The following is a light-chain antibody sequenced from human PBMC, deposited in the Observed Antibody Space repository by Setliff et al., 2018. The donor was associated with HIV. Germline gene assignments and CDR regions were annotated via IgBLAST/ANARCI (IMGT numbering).Light chain of an antibody. J-gene: IGKJ5*01. V-gene: IGKV3-20*01. CDR2: DTS. CDR1: HSVSTRY. Sequence: EIVLAQSPGTLSLSPGERATLSCRASHSVSTRYLAWYQQKPGQAPRLLIYDTSTRATGIPDRFSGGASGTDFTLTISRLEPEDFAVYYCQQYNVSPRYTFGQGTRLEIK. CDR3: QQYNVSPRYT.